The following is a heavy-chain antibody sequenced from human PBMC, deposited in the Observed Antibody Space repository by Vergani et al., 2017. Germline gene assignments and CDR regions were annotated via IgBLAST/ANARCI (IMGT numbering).Heavy chain of an antibody. CDR2: IYTSEST. CDR3: ARVMYRDEASTGYRLEGMDI. Sequence: QVQLQESGPGLVKPSETLSLTCIVSGGSISPYYWSWIRQPAGKGLEWIGRIYTSESTNYNPSLNSRVTMSVDTSKNQFSLKLRSVTAADTAVYFCARVMYRDEASTGYRLEGMDIWGQGTTGT. CDR1: GGSISPYY. J-gene: IGHJ6*02. D-gene: IGHD3-9*01. V-gene: IGHV4-4*07.